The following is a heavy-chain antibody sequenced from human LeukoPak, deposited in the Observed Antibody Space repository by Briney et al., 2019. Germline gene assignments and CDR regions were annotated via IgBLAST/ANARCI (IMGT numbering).Heavy chain of an antibody. J-gene: IGHJ5*02. CDR2: INAGNGNT. D-gene: IGHD6-13*01. Sequence: GASVKVSCKASGYTFTSYAMHWVRQAPGQRLEWMGWINAGNGNTKYSQKFQGRVTITRDTSASTAYMELSSLRSGDTAVYYCARGPGVPRIAAAGPRTGWFDPWGQGTLVTVSS. CDR3: ARGPGVPRIAAAGPRTGWFDP. CDR1: GYTFTSYA. V-gene: IGHV1-3*01.